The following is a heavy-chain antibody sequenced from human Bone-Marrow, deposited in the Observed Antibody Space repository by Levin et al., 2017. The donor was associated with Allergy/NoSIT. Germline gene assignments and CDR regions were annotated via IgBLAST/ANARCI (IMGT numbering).Heavy chain of an antibody. CDR2: IDWADDE. J-gene: IGHJ4*02. CDR1: FFSLPPSFLC. CDR3: ARSHYGAGLMASHFDY. V-gene: IGHV2-70*18. Sequence: SGPTLVKPPPPLPFPFSFSFFSLPPSFLCVTWVRQPPGKALEWLALIDWADDEYYNTSLKTRLTVSRDASKAPVVLRMTNLDPVDTGTYYCARSHYGAGLMASHFDYWGPGVLVTVSS. D-gene: IGHD3-16*01.